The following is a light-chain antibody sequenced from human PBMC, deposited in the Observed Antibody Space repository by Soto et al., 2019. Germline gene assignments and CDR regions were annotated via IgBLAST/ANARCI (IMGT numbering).Light chain of an antibody. CDR1: SSNIGSNY. CDR2: RNN. V-gene: IGLV1-47*01. CDR3: GGWDDSLSGPV. Sequence: QPVLTQPPSASRTPGQRVNISCSGCSSNIGSNYVYWYRQFPGTAPKLLIQRNNQRPSGVPARFSGSKSGTSASLAISGLRSEDEADYYCGGWDDSLSGPVFGGGTKLTVL. J-gene: IGLJ2*01.